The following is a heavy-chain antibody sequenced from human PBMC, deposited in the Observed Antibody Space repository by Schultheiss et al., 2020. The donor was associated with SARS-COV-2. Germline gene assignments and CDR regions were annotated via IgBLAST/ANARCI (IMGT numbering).Heavy chain of an antibody. CDR1: GFTFSSYD. CDR2: IGTAGDT. J-gene: IGHJ4*02. V-gene: IGHV3-13*01. Sequence: GGSLRLSCAASGFTFSSYDMHWVRQATGKGLEWVSAIGTAGDTYYPGSVKGRFTISRDNAKNSLYLQMNSLRDEDTAVYYCASVTYYYDSSGYYDYWGQGTLVTVSS. D-gene: IGHD3-22*01. CDR3: ASVTYYYDSSGYYDY.